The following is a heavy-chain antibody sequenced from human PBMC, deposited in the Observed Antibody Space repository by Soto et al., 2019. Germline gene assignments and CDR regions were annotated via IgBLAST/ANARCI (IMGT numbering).Heavy chain of an antibody. CDR3: ARDRERTPMIFVVITSYYYYGTDV. Sequence: ASVKVSCKASGYTFTSYGISWVRQAPGRGLEWMGWMSAYNGNTNYAQKLQGRVTMTTDPCTSTAYMELRIPRSDDTAVYYCARDRERTPMIFVVITSYYYYGTDVWGQGTTVTVSS. V-gene: IGHV1-18*04. J-gene: IGHJ6*02. CDR2: MSAYNGNT. CDR1: GYTFTSYG. D-gene: IGHD3-22*01.